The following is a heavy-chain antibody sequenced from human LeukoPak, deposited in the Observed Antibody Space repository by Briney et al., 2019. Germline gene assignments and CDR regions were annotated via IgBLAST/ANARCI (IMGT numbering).Heavy chain of an antibody. Sequence: PGGSLRLSCAASGFTFSSYAMSWVRQAPGKGLDWVSGISGRGGSTYYADSVKGRFTISRDNSKNTLYLQINSLRAEDTAVYYCAKEGGIVIIPPTIGIDYWGQGTLVTVSS. D-gene: IGHD2-2*01. CDR3: AKEGGIVIIPPTIGIDY. CDR1: GFTFSSYA. CDR2: ISGRGGST. J-gene: IGHJ4*02. V-gene: IGHV3-23*01.